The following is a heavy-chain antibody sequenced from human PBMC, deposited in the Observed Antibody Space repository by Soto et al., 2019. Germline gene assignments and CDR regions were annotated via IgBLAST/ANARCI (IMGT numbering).Heavy chain of an antibody. J-gene: IGHJ3*02. V-gene: IGHV5-51*01. CDR3: ARRDRVAMAGYDGFNI. Sequence: GESLKISCKGSGYSFTNYWIGWVRQMPGKGLEWMGVIYPADSDTRYSPSFQGQVTFSADKSISTAYLQWTSLKASDTATYYCARRDRVAMAGYDGFNIWGQGTMVTVSS. CDR2: IYPADSDT. CDR1: GYSFTNYW. D-gene: IGHD6-19*01.